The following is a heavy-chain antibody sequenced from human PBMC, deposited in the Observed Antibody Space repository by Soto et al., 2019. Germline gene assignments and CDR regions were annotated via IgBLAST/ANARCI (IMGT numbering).Heavy chain of an antibody. CDR3: ARDMIAAAGTGWFDP. V-gene: IGHV1-69*08. CDR2: IIPILGIA. D-gene: IGHD6-13*01. J-gene: IGHJ5*02. Sequence: QIQLVQSGAEVKKPGSSVKVSCKSSGGTFSSYTISRVRQAPGQGLEWMGRIIPILGIANYAQKFQGRVTITADKSTSTAYTELISLRSEDTAVYYCARDMIAAAGTGWFDPWGQGTLVTVSS. CDR1: GGTFSSYT.